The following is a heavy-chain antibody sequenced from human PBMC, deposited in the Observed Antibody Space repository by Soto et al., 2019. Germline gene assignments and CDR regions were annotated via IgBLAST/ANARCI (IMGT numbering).Heavy chain of an antibody. J-gene: IGHJ4*02. CDR1: GYTLTELS. V-gene: IGHV1-24*01. Sequence: GASVKVSCKVSGYTLTELSMHWVRQAPGKGLEWMGGFDPEDGETIYAQKFQGRVTMTEDTSTDTAYMELSSLRSEDTAVCYCASLYGITGGTQWWGQGTLVTVSS. D-gene: IGHD1-26*01. CDR3: ASLYGITGGTQW. CDR2: FDPEDGET.